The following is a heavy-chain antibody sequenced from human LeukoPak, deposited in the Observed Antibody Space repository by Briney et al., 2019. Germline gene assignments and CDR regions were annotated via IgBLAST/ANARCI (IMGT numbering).Heavy chain of an antibody. CDR1: GFTLSDYY. CDR3: VSSRGYYDSPE. V-gene: IGHV3-11*01. Sequence: GGSLRPSCAASGFTLSDYYMSWIRQAPGKGLEWVSYISSSGSTIYYADSVKGRFTISRDNAKNSLYLQMNSLRAEDTAVYYCVSSRGYYDSPEWGQGTLVTVSS. CDR2: ISSSGSTI. D-gene: IGHD3-22*01. J-gene: IGHJ4*02.